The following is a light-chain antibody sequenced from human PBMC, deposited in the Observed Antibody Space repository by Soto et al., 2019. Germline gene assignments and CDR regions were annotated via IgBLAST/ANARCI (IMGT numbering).Light chain of an antibody. CDR1: SSDVGGYNF. J-gene: IGLJ2*01. CDR3: TSYAGSNIPVL. V-gene: IGLV2-8*01. CDR2: NVT. Sequence: QSALTQPPSASGSPGQSVTISCTGTSSDVGGYNFVSWYQQHPGKAPNLLIYNVTERPSGVPDRFSGSKSGNTASLTVSGLQGEDEADYYCTSYAGSNIPVLFGGGTQLTVL.